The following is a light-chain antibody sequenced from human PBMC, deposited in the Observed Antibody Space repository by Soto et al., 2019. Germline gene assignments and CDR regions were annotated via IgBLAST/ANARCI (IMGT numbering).Light chain of an antibody. CDR1: SSDVGGYNY. Sequence: QSALTQPTSVSGSPGQSITIFCTGTSSDVGGYNYVSWYQQHPGKAPKLMIYDVSNRPSGVSNRFSGSKSGNTASLTISGLQAEDEADYYCSSYTSSSTLDVFGTGTKVTVL. V-gene: IGLV2-14*01. CDR2: DVS. J-gene: IGLJ1*01. CDR3: SSYTSSSTLDV.